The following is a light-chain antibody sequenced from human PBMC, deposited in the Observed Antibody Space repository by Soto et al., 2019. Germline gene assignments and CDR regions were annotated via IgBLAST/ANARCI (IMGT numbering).Light chain of an antibody. CDR3: SSYTSRSTLV. V-gene: IGLV2-14*03. J-gene: IGLJ1*01. CDR2: EVT. Sequence: QSALTQPASVSGSPGQSITISCTGTSSDVGGYNYVSWYQQHPGKAPKLMIYEVTNRPSGVSNRFSGSKSGNTASLTNSGLQAEDEADYYCSSYTSRSTLVFGTGTKLTVL. CDR1: SSDVGGYNY.